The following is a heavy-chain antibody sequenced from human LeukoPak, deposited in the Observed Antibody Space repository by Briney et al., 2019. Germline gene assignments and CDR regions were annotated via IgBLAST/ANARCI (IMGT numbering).Heavy chain of an antibody. CDR1: GRTFDDYS. CDR3: AKGRYYDSSGYFDY. CDR2: ISWNSGSI. D-gene: IGHD3-22*01. Sequence: GGSLRLSCAASGRTFDDYSMNWVRQAPGKGLEWVSGISWNSGSIGYADSVKGRFTISGANAKNSLYLQMNRTRAETTALYYCAKGRYYDSSGYFDYWGQGTLVTVSS. V-gene: IGHV3-9*01. J-gene: IGHJ4*02.